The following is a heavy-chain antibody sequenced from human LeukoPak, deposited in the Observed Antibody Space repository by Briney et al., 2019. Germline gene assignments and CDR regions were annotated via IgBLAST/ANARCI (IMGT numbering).Heavy chain of an antibody. J-gene: IGHJ4*02. CDR2: IYTGGST. CDR3: ARGLGTNYGGYCTGGSCPYY. D-gene: IGHD2-15*01. V-gene: IGHV3-66*01. Sequence: GGSLRLSCVDSGFTVSNYYLSWVRQAPGKGLEWVSVIYTGGSTYYANSVKGRFTISRDISKNTVYLQMNILRVEDTAVYYCARGLGTNYGGYCTGGSCPYYWGQGTLVTVSS. CDR1: GFTVSNYY.